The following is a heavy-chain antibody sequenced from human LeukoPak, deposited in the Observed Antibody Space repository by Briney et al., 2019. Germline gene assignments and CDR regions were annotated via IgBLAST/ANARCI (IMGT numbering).Heavy chain of an antibody. V-gene: IGHV3-74*01. Sequence: GGSLRLYCAASGFTFSSYWMHWVRQAPGKGLVWVSRISNDGSSTTYADSVKGRFTISRDNAKNTLYLQMNSLRAEGTAVYYCLPTGGVHIVVAPTKDYWGQGTLVTVSS. CDR2: ISNDGSST. D-gene: IGHD2-2*01. CDR1: GFTFSSYW. J-gene: IGHJ4*02. CDR3: LPTGGVHIVVAPTKDY.